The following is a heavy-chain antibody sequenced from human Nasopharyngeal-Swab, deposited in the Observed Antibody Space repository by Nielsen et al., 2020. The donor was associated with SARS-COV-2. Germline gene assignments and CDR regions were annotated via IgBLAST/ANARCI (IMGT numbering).Heavy chain of an antibody. CDR3: ARDAGRLAYCGGDCYSGWFDP. Sequence: SVKVSCKASGGTFSSYAISWVRQAPGQGLEWMGGIIPIFGTANYAQKFQGRVTITADESTSTAYMELSSLRSEDTAVYYCARDAGRLAYCGGDCYSGWFDPWGQGTLVTVSS. V-gene: IGHV1-69*13. D-gene: IGHD2-21*01. CDR1: GGTFSSYA. CDR2: IIPIFGTA. J-gene: IGHJ5*02.